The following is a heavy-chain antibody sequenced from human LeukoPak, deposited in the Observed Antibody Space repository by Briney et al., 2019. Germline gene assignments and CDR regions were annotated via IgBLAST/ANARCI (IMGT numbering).Heavy chain of an antibody. V-gene: IGHV5-51*01. D-gene: IGHD3-10*01. Sequence: GESLKISCKGSGYSFTSCWIGWVRQMPGEGLEWMGIIYPSDSDTRYSPSFQGQVTISADKSISTAYLQWSSLKASDSAVCYCARHLNYYGSGRYFDYWGQGTLVTVSS. CDR3: ARHLNYYGSGRYFDY. J-gene: IGHJ4*02. CDR1: GYSFTSCW. CDR2: IYPSDSDT.